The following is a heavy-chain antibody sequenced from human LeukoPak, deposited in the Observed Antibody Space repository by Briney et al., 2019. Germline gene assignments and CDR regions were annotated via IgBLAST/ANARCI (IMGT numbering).Heavy chain of an antibody. Sequence: GGSLRLSCGASGFTFSSYGMHWVRQAPGKGLEWVAVIWYDGSNKYYAASVKGRFTISRDNSANTLYLQMNSLRAEDTAVYYCARARGEMAATSYFDYWGQGTLVTVSS. V-gene: IGHV3-33*01. J-gene: IGHJ4*02. CDR1: GFTFSSYG. D-gene: IGHD5-24*01. CDR3: ARARGEMAATSYFDY. CDR2: IWYDGSNK.